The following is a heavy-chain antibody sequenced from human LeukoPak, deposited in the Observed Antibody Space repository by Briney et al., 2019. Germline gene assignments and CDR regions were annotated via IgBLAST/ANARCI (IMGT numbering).Heavy chain of an antibody. J-gene: IGHJ3*02. CDR2: ISSNGGST. V-gene: IGHV3-64D*09. CDR3: VKVAVAGTFNDVFDI. D-gene: IGHD6-19*01. CDR1: GFTFNSYA. Sequence: GGSLRLSCSASGFTFNSYAMHWVRQAPGKGLEYVSAISSNGGSTYYADSVEGRFTISRDNSKNTLYLQMSSLRAEDTAVYYCVKVAVAGTFNDVFDIWGQGTMVTVSS.